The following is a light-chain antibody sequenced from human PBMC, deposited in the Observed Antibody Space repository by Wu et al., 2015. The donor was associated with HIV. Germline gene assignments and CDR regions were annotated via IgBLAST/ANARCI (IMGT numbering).Light chain of an antibody. CDR3: QQYNYLWT. V-gene: IGKV1-5*03. J-gene: IGKJ1*01. CDR2: EAS. CDR1: QSIDRW. Sequence: IQMTQSPSTLSASVGDSVTITCRASQSIDRWLAWYQQKPGKAPKVLIYEASTLESGVPSRFSGSRSGTEFTLTISSLQPDDLGTYYCQQYNYLWTFGQGTKVEIK.